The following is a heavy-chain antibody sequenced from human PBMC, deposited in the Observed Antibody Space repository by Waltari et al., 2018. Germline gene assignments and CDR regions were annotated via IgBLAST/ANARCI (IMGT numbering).Heavy chain of an antibody. V-gene: IGHV4-39*01. Sequence: QLQLQESGPGLVKPSETLSLTCTVSGGSISSSSYYWGWIRQPPGKGLEWIGSIYYSGSTYYNPSLKSRVTISVDTSKNQFSLKLSSVTAADTAVYYCARHFPKVTVATRRAFDIWGQGTMVTVSS. J-gene: IGHJ3*02. CDR2: IYYSGST. CDR1: GGSISSSSYY. CDR3: ARHFPKVTVATRRAFDI. D-gene: IGHD5-12*01.